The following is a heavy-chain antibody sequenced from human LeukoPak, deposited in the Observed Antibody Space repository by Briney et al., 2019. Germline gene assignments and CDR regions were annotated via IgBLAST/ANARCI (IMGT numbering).Heavy chain of an antibody. CDR1: GFTFSNYW. V-gene: IGHV3-74*01. Sequence: GGSLRLSCAASGFTFSNYWMHWVRQAPGKGLVWVSRINSDGSSTSYADSVKGRFTISRDNRKNTLYLQMNNLRAEDTAVYYCARDPHGYWWFDPWGQGTLVAVSS. J-gene: IGHJ5*02. CDR3: ARDPHGYWWFDP. CDR2: INSDGSST. D-gene: IGHD3-22*01.